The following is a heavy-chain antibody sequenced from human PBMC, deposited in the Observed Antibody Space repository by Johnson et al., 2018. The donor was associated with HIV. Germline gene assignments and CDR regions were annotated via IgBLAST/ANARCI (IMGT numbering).Heavy chain of an antibody. J-gene: IGHJ3*02. Sequence: VQLVESGGGLVQPGGSLRLSCAASGFNFGGYWMSWVSQAPGKGLEWVANIKQDGSEKYYVDSVKGRFTISRDNAKDSLYLQMNSLRPDDTAVYYCARGGSSWYLRAFDIWGQGTMVTVSS. CDR3: ARGGSSWYLRAFDI. V-gene: IGHV3-7*05. CDR1: GFNFGGYW. D-gene: IGHD6-13*01. CDR2: IKQDGSEK.